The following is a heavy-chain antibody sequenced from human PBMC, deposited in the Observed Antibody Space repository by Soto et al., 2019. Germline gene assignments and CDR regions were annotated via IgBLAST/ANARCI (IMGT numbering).Heavy chain of an antibody. D-gene: IGHD1-26*01. CDR2: IIPIFGTA. Sequence: SVKVSCKASGGTFSSYAISWVRQAPGQGLEWMGGIIPIFGTANYAQKFQGRVTITADESTSTAYMELSSLRSEDTAVYYCASPRMGASKYFQHWGQGTLVTVSS. CDR1: GGTFSSYA. CDR3: ASPRMGASKYFQH. J-gene: IGHJ1*01. V-gene: IGHV1-69*13.